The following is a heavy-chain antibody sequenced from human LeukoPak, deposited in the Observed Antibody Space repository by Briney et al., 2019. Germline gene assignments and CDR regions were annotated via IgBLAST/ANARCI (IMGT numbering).Heavy chain of an antibody. CDR2: IYYSGST. D-gene: IGHD3-10*01. J-gene: IGHJ5*02. CDR1: GGSISSSSYY. V-gene: IGHV4-39*01. CDR3: ARHSPPVWYYGSGGYRTWFDP. Sequence: SETLSLTCTVSGGSISSSSYYWGWIRQPPGKGLEWIGSIYYSGSTYYNPSLKSRVTISVDTSKNQFSLKLSSVTAADTAVYYCARHSPPVWYYGSGGYRTWFDPWGQGTLVTVSS.